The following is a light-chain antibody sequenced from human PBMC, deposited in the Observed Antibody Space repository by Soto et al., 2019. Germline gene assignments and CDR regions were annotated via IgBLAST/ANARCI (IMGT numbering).Light chain of an antibody. J-gene: IGKJ3*01. CDR1: QSVSSN. CDR3: QQYNNWPFT. CDR2: GAS. Sequence: EIVMTQSPATLSVSPGERATLSCRASQSVSSNLAWYQQKPGQAPRLLIYGASTRATGIPARFSGSGSGTEFTRTSSSLQAEDFAVDYCQQYNNWPFTFGPGTKVDIK. V-gene: IGKV3-15*01.